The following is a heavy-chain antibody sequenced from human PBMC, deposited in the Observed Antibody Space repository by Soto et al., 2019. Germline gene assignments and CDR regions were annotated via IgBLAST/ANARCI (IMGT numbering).Heavy chain of an antibody. D-gene: IGHD3-16*01. CDR2: IFGSGAPT. CDR3: TREASSWGFAFDL. V-gene: IGHV3-23*01. Sequence: DVQLLESGGGLVQPGGSLRLSCAASGFTFSHYAMSWVRQAPGKGLQWVSTIFGSGAPTHYADSVKGRFGISRDNSNNMLFLEMNSLKDEDTAVYYCTREASSWGFAFDLWGQGTRVAVSS. CDR1: GFTFSHYA. J-gene: IGHJ3*01.